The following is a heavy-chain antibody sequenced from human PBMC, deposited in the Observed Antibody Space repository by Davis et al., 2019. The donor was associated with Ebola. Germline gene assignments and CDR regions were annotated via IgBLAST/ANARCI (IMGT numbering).Heavy chain of an antibody. CDR2: ISYDGSNR. D-gene: IGHD5-18*01. Sequence: PGGSLRLSCVASGFNFSTYGMHWVRQAPGKGLEWVAVISYDGSNRYYIDSGKGRFTISRDNSKNTLFLQMNSLRGEDTAVYYCAKDLGQLWLQKYYYGLDVWGKGTTVSVSS. J-gene: IGHJ6*04. V-gene: IGHV3-30*18. CDR3: AKDLGQLWLQKYYYGLDV. CDR1: GFNFSTYG.